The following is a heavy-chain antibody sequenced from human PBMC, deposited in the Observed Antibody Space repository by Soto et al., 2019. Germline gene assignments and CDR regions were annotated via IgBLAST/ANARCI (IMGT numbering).Heavy chain of an antibody. D-gene: IGHD2-2*01. CDR2: ISLYSDGT. V-gene: IGHV1-2*02. CDR1: GYTFTAYY. CDR3: ARVVPGAEAWFGP. Sequence: ASVKVSCKASGYTFTAYYIHWVRQAPGQPLEWLGWISLYSDGTNYAQKFQGRVSMTTGTSTTTAYMELRSLGSDDTAVYYCARVVPGAEAWFGPWGQGTLVTVSS. J-gene: IGHJ5*02.